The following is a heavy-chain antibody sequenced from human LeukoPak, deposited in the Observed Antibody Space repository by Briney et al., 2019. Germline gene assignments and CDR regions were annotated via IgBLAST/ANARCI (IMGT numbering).Heavy chain of an antibody. J-gene: IGHJ5*02. V-gene: IGHV4-61*02. CDR3: ARHYGSSWADRFNP. Sequence: SQTLSLTCTVSGASVTSGSDYWGWVRQPAGKGLEWIGRIYSSGSTNDNPSRKSRVTISLDTSKNQFSLKLTYVTAPDTAVYYCARHYGSSWADRFNPGGKGTLVTVSP. CDR2: IYSSGST. D-gene: IGHD6-13*01. CDR1: GASVTSGSDY.